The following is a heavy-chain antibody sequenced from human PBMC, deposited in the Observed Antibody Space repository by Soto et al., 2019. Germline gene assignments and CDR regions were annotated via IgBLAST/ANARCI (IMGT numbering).Heavy chain of an antibody. V-gene: IGHV3-53*02. Sequence: EVQLVETGGGLVQPGGSLRLSCAASGFNVSYNYISWVRQPPGQGLEWVSVIFYGGTTYYAESVKGRFTISRDNSKNMVYLQMNSLRVEETAVYYCGSIAVAEGVDPWGQGTLVTVSA. J-gene: IGHJ5*02. D-gene: IGHD6-19*01. CDR2: IFYGGTT. CDR1: GFNVSYNY. CDR3: GSIAVAEGVDP.